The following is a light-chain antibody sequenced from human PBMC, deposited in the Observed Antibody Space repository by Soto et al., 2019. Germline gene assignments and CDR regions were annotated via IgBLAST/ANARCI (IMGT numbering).Light chain of an antibody. Sequence: DIQMTQSPSSLSASVGDSVTITCRASQSISDYLSWYQKKPGKAPKLLIYAATNLKAGVPSRFSGSGSGTYFTLTISGLQPEDFATYYCQQSYATLTFGPGTKVDIK. CDR1: QSISDY. CDR2: AAT. CDR3: QQSYATLT. J-gene: IGKJ3*01. V-gene: IGKV1-39*01.